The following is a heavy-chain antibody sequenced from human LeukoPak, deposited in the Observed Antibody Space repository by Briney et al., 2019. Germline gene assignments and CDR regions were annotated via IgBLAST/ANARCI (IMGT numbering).Heavy chain of an antibody. Sequence: KPSETLSLTCTVSGGSISSYYWCWIRQPPGKGLEWIGCIFYSGSTNYNPSLKSRVTISVDTSKNEFSLKLSSVTAADTAVYYCARADMGAAIYYYGMDVWGQGTTVTVSS. J-gene: IGHJ6*02. CDR2: IFYSGST. CDR3: ARADMGAAIYYYGMDV. V-gene: IGHV4-59*01. D-gene: IGHD1-26*01. CDR1: GGSISSYY.